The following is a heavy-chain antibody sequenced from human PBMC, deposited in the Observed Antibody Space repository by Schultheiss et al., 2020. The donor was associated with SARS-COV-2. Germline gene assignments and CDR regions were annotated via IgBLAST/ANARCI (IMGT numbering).Heavy chain of an antibody. D-gene: IGHD5-18*01. V-gene: IGHV3-21*01. CDR3: ARGGYSNYIAY. CDR2: MTGSSRYI. J-gene: IGHJ4*02. CDR1: GFTFSSYS. Sequence: GESLKISCAASGFTFSSYSMNWVRQAPGKGLEWVSSMTGSSRYIYYADSVKGRFTISRDNAKNSLFLQMNSLRAEDTAVYYCARGGYSNYIAYWGQGTLVTVSS.